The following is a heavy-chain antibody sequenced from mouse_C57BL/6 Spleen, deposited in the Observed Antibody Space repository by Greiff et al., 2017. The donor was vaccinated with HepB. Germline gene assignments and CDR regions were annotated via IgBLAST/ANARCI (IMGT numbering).Heavy chain of an antibody. CDR1: GFTFSSYG. V-gene: IGHV5-6*01. CDR3: ARHADDYDYDEGFAY. Sequence: EVQGVESGGDLVKPGGSLKLSCAASGFTFSSYGMSWVRQTPDKRLEWVATISSGGSYTYYPDSVKGRFTISRDNAKNTLYLQMSSLKSEDTAMYYCARHADDYDYDEGFAYWGQGTLVTVSA. D-gene: IGHD2-4*01. CDR2: ISSGGSYT. J-gene: IGHJ3*01.